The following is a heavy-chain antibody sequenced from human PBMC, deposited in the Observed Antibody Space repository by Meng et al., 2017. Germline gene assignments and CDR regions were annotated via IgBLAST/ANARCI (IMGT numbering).Heavy chain of an antibody. D-gene: IGHD1-26*01. CDR1: AYTFTSYA. Sequence: VQSGPELQSPWAAVKLSCKAYAYTFTSYAMNWVRQAPGQGLEWMGWINTNTGNPTYAQCFTGRFVFSLDTSVSTAYLQISSLKAEDTAVYYCAREGRVDFDYWGQGTLVTVSS. V-gene: IGHV7-4-1*02. J-gene: IGHJ4*02. CDR2: INTNTGNP. CDR3: AREGRVDFDY.